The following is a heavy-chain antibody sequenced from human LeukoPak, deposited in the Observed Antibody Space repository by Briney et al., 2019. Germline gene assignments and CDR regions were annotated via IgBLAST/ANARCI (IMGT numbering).Heavy chain of an antibody. J-gene: IGHJ6*03. V-gene: IGHV3-74*01. CDR1: GFTFSSYG. CDR3: ARGGTAMTTLDYMDV. CDR2: LSSDGMTI. D-gene: IGHD4-11*01. Sequence: GGSLRLSCAASGFTFSSYGMSWVRQAPGKGLVWVSRLSSDGMTITYADFVKGRFTISRDNAKNMLFLQMDSLRAEDTAVYFCARGGTAMTTLDYMDVWGKGTTVTVSS.